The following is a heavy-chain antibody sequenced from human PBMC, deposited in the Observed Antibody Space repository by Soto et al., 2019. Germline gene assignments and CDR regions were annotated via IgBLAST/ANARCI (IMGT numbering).Heavy chain of an antibody. CDR2: INRNGGST. J-gene: IGHJ4*02. CDR1: GFTFDDYG. V-gene: IGHV3-20*04. CDR3: AKDRHRSGSPHPFDY. Sequence: PGGSLRLSCAASGFTFDDYGMSWVRQAPGKGLEWVSGINRNGGSTGYANSVKGRFTISRDNSKNTLYLQMNSLRAEDTAVYYCAKDRHRSGSPHPFDYWGQGTLVTVSS. D-gene: IGHD3-22*01.